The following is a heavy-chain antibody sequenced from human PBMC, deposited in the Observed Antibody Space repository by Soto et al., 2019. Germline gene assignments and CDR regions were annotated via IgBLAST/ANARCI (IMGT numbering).Heavy chain of an antibody. V-gene: IGHV1-69*12. Sequence: QVPLVQSGAEVKKPGSSVKVSCKASGGTFSSYAISWVRQAPGQGLEWMGGIIPIFGTANYAQKFQGRVTITADESTSTAYMELSSLRSEDTAVYYVARKGRASTKEGLNWFDPWGQGTLVTVSS. CDR1: GGTFSSYA. CDR2: IIPIFGTA. J-gene: IGHJ5*02. D-gene: IGHD2-8*01. CDR3: ARKGRASTKEGLNWFDP.